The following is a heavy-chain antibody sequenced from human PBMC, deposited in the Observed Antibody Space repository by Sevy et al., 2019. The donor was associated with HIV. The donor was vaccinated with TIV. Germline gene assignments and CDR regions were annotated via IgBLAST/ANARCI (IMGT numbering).Heavy chain of an antibody. D-gene: IGHD2-8*02. CDR1: RFSFNGYG. J-gene: IGHJ5*02. CDR2: IRYEGSNK. V-gene: IGHV3-30*02. Sequence: GGSLRLSCAASRFSFNGYGMHWVRQAPGKGLEWVAFIRYEGSNKYYADSVKGRFTISRDDSKNTLYLQMNSLRAEDTALYYCARGTPAFCAGGVCFNWFDPWGQGTLVTVSS. CDR3: ARGTPAFCAGGVCFNWFDP.